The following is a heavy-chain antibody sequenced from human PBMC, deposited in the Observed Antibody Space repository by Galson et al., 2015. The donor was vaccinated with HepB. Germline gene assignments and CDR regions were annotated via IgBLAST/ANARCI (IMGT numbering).Heavy chain of an antibody. J-gene: IGHJ4*02. D-gene: IGHD3-3*01. CDR3: ASNYDFVSPFDF. Sequence: SLRLSCAASGFAFTSYWIHWVRQAPGKGLDWVSRLNSDGSITTYVDSVEGRFTVSRDSTKNTLYLQMNSLRAEDTGIYYCASNYDFVSPFDFWGQGTLVTVSS. CDR2: LNSDGSIT. CDR1: GFAFTSYW. V-gene: IGHV3-74*03.